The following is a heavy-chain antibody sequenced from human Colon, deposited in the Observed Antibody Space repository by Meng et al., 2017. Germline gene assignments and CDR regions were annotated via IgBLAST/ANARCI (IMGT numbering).Heavy chain of an antibody. Sequence: SVKVFCKASGGSFISHAVHWVRQAPGQGLEWMGGFIPMFGTSKFAQKFQGRVTITADESTSTAYMELSSLRSNDTAVYYCARARGPYYFDTSPDSWGQGTLVTVSS. V-gene: IGHV1-69*13. CDR3: ARARGPYYFDTSPDS. D-gene: IGHD3-22*01. J-gene: IGHJ5*01. CDR1: GGSFISHA. CDR2: FIPMFGTS.